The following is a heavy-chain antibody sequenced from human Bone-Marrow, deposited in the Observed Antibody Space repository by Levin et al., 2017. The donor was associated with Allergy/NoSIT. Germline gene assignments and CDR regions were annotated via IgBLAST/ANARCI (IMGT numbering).Heavy chain of an antibody. J-gene: IGHJ6*02. D-gene: IGHD3-10*01. CDR2: INTDGSST. Sequence: GESLKISCGASGFTFSNNWMHWVRQAPGKGLVWVSGINTDGSSTKYAGSVKGRFTISRDNAKNTLYLQMNSLRAEDTAVYYCARDPSITMVRGVIISQDHYYGMDVWGQGTTVTVSS. V-gene: IGHV3-74*03. CDR1: GFTFSNNW. CDR3: ARDPSITMVRGVIISQDHYYGMDV.